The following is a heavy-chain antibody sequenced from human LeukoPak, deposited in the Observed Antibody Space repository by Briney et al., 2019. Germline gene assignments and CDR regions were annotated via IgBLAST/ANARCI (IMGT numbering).Heavy chain of an antibody. CDR3: ARDEEQWLFAFDI. D-gene: IGHD6-19*01. V-gene: IGHV3-33*01. Sequence: GGSLRLSCEASGFTFSSYGMHWVRQAPGKGREWVAVIWYDGSNKYYADSVKGRFTISRDNSKNTPYLQMSSLRAEDTAVYYCARDEEQWLFAFDIWGQGTMVTVSS. J-gene: IGHJ3*02. CDR2: IWYDGSNK. CDR1: GFTFSSYG.